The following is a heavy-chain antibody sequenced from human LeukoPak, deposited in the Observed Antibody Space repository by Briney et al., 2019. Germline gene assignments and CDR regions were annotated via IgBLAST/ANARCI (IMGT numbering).Heavy chain of an antibody. D-gene: IGHD1-14*01. CDR2: IRYDGSNK. J-gene: IGHJ5*02. CDR3: AKDTTPPKAGFDP. Sequence: GGSLRLSCAASAFTFSSYVMHWVRQAPAKGLEWVAFIRYDGSNKYYADSVKGRFTISRDNSKNTLYLQMNSPRAEDTAVYYCAKDTTPPKAGFDPWGQGTLVTVSS. V-gene: IGHV3-30*02. CDR1: AFTFSSYV.